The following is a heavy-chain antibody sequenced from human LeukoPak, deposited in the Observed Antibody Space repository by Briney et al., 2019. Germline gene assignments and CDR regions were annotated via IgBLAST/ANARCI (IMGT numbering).Heavy chain of an antibody. Sequence: GGSLRLFCAASGFTFSGYTLHWVRQAPGKGLEYVSAIISHGGSTHYADSVKGRFTVSRDDSKNTLYLQMDSLRAEDMAVYYCARITMGATSANFYYYFLDAWGKGTTVTVSS. CDR2: IISHGGST. CDR1: GFTFSGYT. D-gene: IGHD3-3*01. CDR3: ARITMGATSANFYYYFLDA. V-gene: IGHV3-64*02. J-gene: IGHJ6*03.